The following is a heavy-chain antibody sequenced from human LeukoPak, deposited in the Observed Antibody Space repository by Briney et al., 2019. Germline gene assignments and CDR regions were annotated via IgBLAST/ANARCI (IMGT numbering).Heavy chain of an antibody. V-gene: IGHV3-30-3*01. CDR1: GFTFSSYA. CDR2: ISYDGSNK. CDR3: AREIFVPPYYYYGMDV. Sequence: PGGSLRLSCAASGFTFSSYAMHWVRQAPGKGLEWVAVISYDGSNKYYADSVKGRFTISRDNSKNTQYLQMNSLRAEDTAVYYCAREIFVPPYYYYGMDVWGQGTTVTVSS. J-gene: IGHJ6*02. D-gene: IGHD3-10*02.